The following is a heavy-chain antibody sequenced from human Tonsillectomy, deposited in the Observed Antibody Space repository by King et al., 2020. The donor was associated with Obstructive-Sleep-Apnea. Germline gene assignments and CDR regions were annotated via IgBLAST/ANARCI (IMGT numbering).Heavy chain of an antibody. J-gene: IGHJ4*02. D-gene: IGHD3-10*01. CDR3: AKCYNSGSYYNGPRG. Sequence: VQLVESGGGVVQPGGSLRLSCAASGFTFSSYGMHWVRQAPGKGLEGGAVISYDGNNKYYADSVKGRFTISRDNSKNTLYLQMNSLRAEETAMYYCAKCYNSGSYYNGPRGWGQGTLVTVSS. V-gene: IGHV3-30*18. CDR2: ISYDGNNK. CDR1: GFTFSSYG.